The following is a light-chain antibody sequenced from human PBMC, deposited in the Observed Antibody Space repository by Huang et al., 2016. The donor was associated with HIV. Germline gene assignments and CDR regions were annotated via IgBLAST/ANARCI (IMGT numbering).Light chain of an antibody. V-gene: IGKV3-15*01. CDR1: PSVNSN. Sequence: EIVMTQSPATLSVSPGERATLSCRASPSVNSNLAWYQQKPGQAPRLLIYGASTRATGIPARFSGSGSGTEFTLTISSLQSEDFAVYYCQQYNNWPRTFGQGTKVEI. CDR2: GAS. J-gene: IGKJ1*01. CDR3: QQYNNWPRT.